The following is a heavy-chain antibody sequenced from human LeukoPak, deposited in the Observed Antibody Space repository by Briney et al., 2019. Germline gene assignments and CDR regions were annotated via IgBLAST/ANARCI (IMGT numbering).Heavy chain of an antibody. D-gene: IGHD6-6*01. CDR1: GGTFSSCA. J-gene: IGHJ4*02. CDR3: ALSPLEYSSSSGERYFDY. Sequence: GSSVKVSCKASGGTFSSCAISWVRQAPGQGLEWMGGIIPIFGTANYAQKFQGRVTITTDESTSTAYMELSSLRSEDTAVYYCALSPLEYSSSSGERYFDYWGQGTLVTVSS. V-gene: IGHV1-69*05. CDR2: IIPIFGTA.